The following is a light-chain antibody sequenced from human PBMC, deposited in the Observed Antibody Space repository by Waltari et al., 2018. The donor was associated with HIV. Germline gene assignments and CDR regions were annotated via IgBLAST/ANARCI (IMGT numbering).Light chain of an antibody. CDR3: SSYAGSNIVT. V-gene: IGLV2-8*01. J-gene: IGLJ2*01. CDR1: SGDVGGYNY. CDR2: EVT. Sequence: QSALTQPPPASGSPGQSVTIPCTGTSGDVGGYNYVPWYQQHPGKAPKLMIYEVTQRPSGVPDRFSGSKSGNTASLTVSGLQAEDEADYYCSSYAGSNIVTFGGGTKLTVL.